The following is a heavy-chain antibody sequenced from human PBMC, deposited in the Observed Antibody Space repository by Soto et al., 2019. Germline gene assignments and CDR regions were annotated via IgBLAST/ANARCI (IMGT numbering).Heavy chain of an antibody. CDR3: ARLFNWNYKGPTSS. Sequence: XETLSLPCAVSGFSISTDYDWCWIRQPPGRGLEYIVSMYHSGSTYYNPSLKSRVTISVDTSKNQFSLRLASVTAADTAVYYCARLFNWNYKGPTSSWGQGILVTVSS. CDR1: GFSISTDYD. CDR2: MYHSGST. J-gene: IGHJ5*02. D-gene: IGHD1-7*01. V-gene: IGHV4-38-2*01.